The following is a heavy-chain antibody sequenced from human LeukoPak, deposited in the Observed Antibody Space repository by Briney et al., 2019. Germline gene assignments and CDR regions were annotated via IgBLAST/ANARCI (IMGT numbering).Heavy chain of an antibody. V-gene: IGHV5-51*01. Sequence: GESLKISCKGSGYSFTSYWIGWVRQMPGKGLEWMGIIYPGDSDTRYSLSFQGQVTISADKSISTAYLQWSSLKASDTAMYYCARRTYYYDSSGYHFDYWGQGTLVTVSS. CDR3: ARRTYYYDSSGYHFDY. CDR1: GYSFTSYW. J-gene: IGHJ4*02. D-gene: IGHD3-22*01. CDR2: IYPGDSDT.